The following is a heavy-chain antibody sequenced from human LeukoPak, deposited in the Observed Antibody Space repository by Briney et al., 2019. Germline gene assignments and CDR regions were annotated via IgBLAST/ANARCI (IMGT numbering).Heavy chain of an antibody. V-gene: IGHV3-30*04. J-gene: IGHJ5*02. Sequence: PGGSLRLSCAASGFTFSSYAMHWVRQAPGKGLEWVAVISYDGSNKYYADSVKGRFTISRDNSKNTLYLQMNSLRAEDTAVYYCARGSGPESGYNWFDPWGQGTLVTVSS. CDR2: ISYDGSNK. CDR1: GFTFSSYA. D-gene: IGHD1-14*01. CDR3: ARGSGPESGYNWFDP.